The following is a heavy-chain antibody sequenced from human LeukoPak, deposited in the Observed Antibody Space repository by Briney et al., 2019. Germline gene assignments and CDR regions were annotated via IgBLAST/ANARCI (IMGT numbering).Heavy chain of an antibody. Sequence: PSKTLSLTCTVSGGSISSYYWSWIRQPAGKGLEWIGRIYTSGSTNYNPSLKGRVTMSADTSKNQFSLKLSSVTAADTAVYYCARDGGCSSTSCPYYYYGMDVWGQGTTVTVSS. V-gene: IGHV4-4*07. CDR2: IYTSGST. D-gene: IGHD2-2*01. CDR1: GGSISSYY. CDR3: ARDGGCSSTSCPYYYYGMDV. J-gene: IGHJ6*02.